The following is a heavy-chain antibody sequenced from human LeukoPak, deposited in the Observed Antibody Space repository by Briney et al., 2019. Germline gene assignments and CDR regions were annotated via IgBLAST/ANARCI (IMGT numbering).Heavy chain of an antibody. J-gene: IGHJ5*02. Sequence: GASVKVACKASGYTFTGYYMHWVRQAPGQGLEWMGWINPNSGGTKYVQKFQGRVTMTRDTSISTAYMELSRLRSDDTAVYYCARENYDFWSDRDLRFGWFDPWGQGTLVTVSS. CDR3: ARENYDFWSDRDLRFGWFDP. V-gene: IGHV1-2*02. D-gene: IGHD3-3*01. CDR1: GYTFTGYY. CDR2: INPNSGGT.